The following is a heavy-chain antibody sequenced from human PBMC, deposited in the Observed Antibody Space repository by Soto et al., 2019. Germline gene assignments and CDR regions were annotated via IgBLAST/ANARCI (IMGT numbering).Heavy chain of an antibody. J-gene: IGHJ6*01. V-gene: IGHV1-69*01. D-gene: IGHD6-13*01. CDR1: GGTFSSYS. Sequence: QVQLVQSGAEVKKPGSSVKVSCKASGGTFSSYSISWVRQAPGQGLEWMGGSIPIFRTANYAQKFQGRVTITADESTSKVYMELSSLRSEYPAVYYCARRGQHRKASYYYDVDVWGQGTTVTVSS. CDR2: SIPIFRTA. CDR3: ARRGQHRKASYYYDVDV.